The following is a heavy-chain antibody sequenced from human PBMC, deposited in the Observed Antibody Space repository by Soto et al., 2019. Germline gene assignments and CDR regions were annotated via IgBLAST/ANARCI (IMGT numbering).Heavy chain of an antibody. D-gene: IGHD5-18*01. CDR3: ARQDDSYGYRTYYYGMDV. CDR2: INPNSGGT. Sequence: ASVKVSCKASGYTFTGYYMHWVRQAPGQGLEWMGWINPNSGGTNYAQKFQGWVTMTRDTSISTAYMELSRLRSDDTAVYYCARQDDSYGYRTYYYGMDVWGQGTTVTVSS. J-gene: IGHJ6*02. V-gene: IGHV1-2*04. CDR1: GYTFTGYY.